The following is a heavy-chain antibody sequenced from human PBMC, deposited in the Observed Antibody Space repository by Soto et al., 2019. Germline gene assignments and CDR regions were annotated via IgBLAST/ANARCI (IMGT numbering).Heavy chain of an antibody. CDR2: ISGSGGST. CDR3: AKGAYPYSSNLRNWFDP. CDR1: GFTFSSYA. J-gene: IGHJ5*02. V-gene: IGHV3-23*01. D-gene: IGHD6-13*01. Sequence: GGSLRLSCAASGFTFSSYAMSWVRQAPGKGLEWVSAISGSGGSTYYADSVKGRFTISRDNSKNTLYLQMNSLRAEDTAVYYCAKGAYPYSSNLRNWFDPWGQGTLVTVSS.